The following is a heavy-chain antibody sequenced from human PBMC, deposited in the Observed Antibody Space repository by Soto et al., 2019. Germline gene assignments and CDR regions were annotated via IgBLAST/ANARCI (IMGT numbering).Heavy chain of an antibody. J-gene: IGHJ4*02. CDR1: GYPFTTYG. CDR3: ARVMATFGVVSKGPDH. CDR2: ISTYNGNT. Sequence: QVQLVQSGDEVKKPGASVKVSCKASGYPFTTYGITWVRQAPGQGLEWVGWISTYNGNTNYAQSLRGSITMSRETSSTTAYMELRSLRSDDAAVYYCARVMATFGVVSKGPDHWGQGTLVPVSS. V-gene: IGHV1-18*04. D-gene: IGHD3-3*01.